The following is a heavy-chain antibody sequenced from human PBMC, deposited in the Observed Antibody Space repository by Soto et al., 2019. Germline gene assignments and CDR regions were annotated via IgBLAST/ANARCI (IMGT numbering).Heavy chain of an antibody. CDR1: GFRFSIYS. CDR2: ITSDTKTI. V-gene: IGHV3-48*02. D-gene: IGHD6-19*01. Sequence: EVQLVESGGGLVQPGGSLRLSCVASGFRFSIYSMNWVRQAPGKGLEWSAYITSDTKTIKYADSVKGRFTISRDNDKNLVYLQMNSLRDEDTAVYYYARSVEGHFDYWGQGTVVTVSA. J-gene: IGHJ4*02. CDR3: ARSVEGHFDY.